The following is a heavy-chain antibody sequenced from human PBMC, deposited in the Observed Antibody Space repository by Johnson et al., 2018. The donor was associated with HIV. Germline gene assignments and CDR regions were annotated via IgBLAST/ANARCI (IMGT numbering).Heavy chain of an antibody. CDR3: ARDRGTVTTAQMAFDI. Sequence: QVQLVESGGGVVQPGRSLRLSCAASGFTFSSYGMHWVRQAPGKGLEWVAVISYDGSNKYYGDSVQGRFTISRDNSKNTLFLQMSSLRAEDTAVYYCARDRGTVTTAQMAFDIWGQGTMVTVSS. V-gene: IGHV3-30*03. J-gene: IGHJ3*02. D-gene: IGHD4-17*01. CDR1: GFTFSSYG. CDR2: ISYDGSNK.